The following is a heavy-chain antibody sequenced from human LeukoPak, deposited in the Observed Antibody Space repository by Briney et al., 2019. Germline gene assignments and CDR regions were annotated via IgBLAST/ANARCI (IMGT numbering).Heavy chain of an antibody. CDR3: AKDSFSGGFYISNFDY. J-gene: IGHJ4*02. Sequence: PGGSLRLSCAASGFTFSSYGMSWVRQAPGKGLEWVSAISGSGGSTYYADSVKGRLIISRDNSKNTVYLQMNNLRSEDTAVYYCAKDSFSGGFYISNFDYWGQGTLVTVSS. D-gene: IGHD3-22*01. CDR2: ISGSGGST. CDR1: GFTFSSYG. V-gene: IGHV3-23*01.